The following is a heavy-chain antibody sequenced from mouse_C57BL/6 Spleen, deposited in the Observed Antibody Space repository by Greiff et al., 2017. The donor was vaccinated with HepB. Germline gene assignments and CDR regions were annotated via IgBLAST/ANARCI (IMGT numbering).Heavy chain of an antibody. CDR1: GYTFTSYW. J-gene: IGHJ3*01. CDR3: ASPPYYGSSGVFAY. Sequence: VQLQQPGAELVMPGASVKLSCKASGYTFTSYWMHWVKQRPGQGLEWIGEIDPSDSYTNYNQKFKGKSTLTVDKSSSTAYMQLSSLTSENSAVYYCASPPYYGSSGVFAYWGQGTLVTVSA. V-gene: IGHV1-69*01. D-gene: IGHD1-1*01. CDR2: IDPSDSYT.